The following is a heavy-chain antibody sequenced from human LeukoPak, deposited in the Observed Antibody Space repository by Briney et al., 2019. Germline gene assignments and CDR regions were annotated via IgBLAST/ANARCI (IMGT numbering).Heavy chain of an antibody. J-gene: IGHJ4*02. CDR2: ISGSGYST. CDR3: ARGLPELGY. CDR1: GFTFSSYW. Sequence: GGSLRLSCAASGFTFSSYWMSWVRQAPGKGLEWVSGISGSGYSTYYADSVKGRFTISRDNSKNSLYLQMNSLRAEDTAVYYCARGLPELGYWGQGTLVTVSS. V-gene: IGHV3-23*01. D-gene: IGHD1-14*01.